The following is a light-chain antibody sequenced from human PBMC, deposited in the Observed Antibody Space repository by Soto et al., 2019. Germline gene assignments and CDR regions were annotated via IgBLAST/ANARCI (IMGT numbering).Light chain of an antibody. CDR1: SNDVGGYNY. CDR2: DVS. CDR3: CSYAGSPYV. J-gene: IGLJ1*01. Sequence: QSALTQPRSVSGSPGQSVTISCTGTSNDVGGYNYVSWYQQHPGKAPKLMIYDVSKRPSGVPDRFSGSKSGNTASLTISGLQAEDEADYYCCSYAGSPYVFGTGTQLTVL. V-gene: IGLV2-11*01.